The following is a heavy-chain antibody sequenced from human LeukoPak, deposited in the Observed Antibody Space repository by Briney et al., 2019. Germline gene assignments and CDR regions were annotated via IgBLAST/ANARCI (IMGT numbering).Heavy chain of an antibody. V-gene: IGHV3-48*03. CDR3: ARDRGGWYRWFDP. CDR2: ISGSGSTI. CDR1: GFTFSSYE. J-gene: IGHJ5*02. D-gene: IGHD6-19*01. Sequence: GGSLRLSCAASGFTFSSYEMNWVRQAPGKGLEWVPYISGSGSTIHYADSVKGRFTISRDNAKNSLYLQMNSLRAEDTAIYHCARDRGGWYRWFDPWGQGTLVTVSS.